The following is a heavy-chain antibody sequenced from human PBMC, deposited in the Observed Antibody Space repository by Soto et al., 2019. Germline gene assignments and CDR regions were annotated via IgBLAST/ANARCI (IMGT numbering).Heavy chain of an antibody. V-gene: IGHV3-73*02. CDR1: GFTFSGSA. J-gene: IGHJ4*02. CDR3: TRPVGGSYN. D-gene: IGHD1-26*01. CDR2: IRSKANSYAT. Sequence: EVQLVESGGGLVQPGGSLKLSCAASGFTFSGSAMHWVCQASGKGLEWVGHIRSKANSYATAYAVSVKGRFTISRDDSKNTAYLQMNSLKTEDTAVYYCTRPVGGSYNWGQGTLVTVSS.